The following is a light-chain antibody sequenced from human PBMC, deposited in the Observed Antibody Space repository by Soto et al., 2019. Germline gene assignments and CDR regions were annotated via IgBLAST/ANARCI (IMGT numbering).Light chain of an antibody. CDR1: SSDVGGYNY. Sequence: QSVLTHPASVSGSPGQSITSSCTGTSSDVGGYNYVSWYQHHPGKAPKLMIYDVSNRPSGVSNRFSGSKSGNTASLTISGLQPEDEADYYCSSYTTSNTRQIVFGTGTKLTVL. V-gene: IGLV2-14*03. CDR2: DVS. J-gene: IGLJ1*01. CDR3: SSYTTSNTRQIV.